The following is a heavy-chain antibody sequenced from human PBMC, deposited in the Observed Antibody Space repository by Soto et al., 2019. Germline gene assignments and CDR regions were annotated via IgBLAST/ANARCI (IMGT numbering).Heavy chain of an antibody. J-gene: IGHJ4*02. V-gene: IGHV1-46*01. CDR2: INPSGGST. CDR3: ASDGYNDGPFDY. D-gene: IGHD5-12*01. Sequence: ASVKVACKASGYTFTSYDMHWVRQAPGQGLEWMGIINPSGGSTSYAQKFQGRVTMTRDTSTSTVYMELSSLRSEDTAVYYCASDGYNDGPFDYWGQGTLVTVSS. CDR1: GYTFTSYD.